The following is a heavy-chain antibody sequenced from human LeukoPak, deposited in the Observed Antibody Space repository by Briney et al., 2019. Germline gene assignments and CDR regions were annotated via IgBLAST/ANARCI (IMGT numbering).Heavy chain of an antibody. V-gene: IGHV1-69*06. CDR3: ARVVADPYTYYYYMDV. CDR2: IIPIFGTA. CDR1: GATFSNYA. J-gene: IGHJ6*03. Sequence: SVKLSRNGSGATFSNYAISWVRQAPGQGLEWVGGIIPIFGTASYAQKSQGRVTITADKSTSTAYMELRSLRSDDTAVYYCARVVADPYTYYYYMDVWGKGTTVPISS. D-gene: IGHD6-19*01.